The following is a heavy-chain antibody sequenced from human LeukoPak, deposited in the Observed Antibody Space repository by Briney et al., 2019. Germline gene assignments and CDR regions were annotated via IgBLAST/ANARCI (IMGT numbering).Heavy chain of an antibody. CDR2: ITSSASTI. V-gene: IGHV3-48*03. J-gene: IGHJ4*02. CDR1: GFTFSSFE. CDR3: ARKVLSGSRYFDY. D-gene: IGHD1-26*01. Sequence: PGGSLGLSCAASGFTFSSFEMNWVRQAPGKGLEWVSYITSSASTIYYAESVKGRFTISRDNAKNSLFLQMNSLRAEDTAVYYCARKVLSGSRYFDYWGQGALVTVSS.